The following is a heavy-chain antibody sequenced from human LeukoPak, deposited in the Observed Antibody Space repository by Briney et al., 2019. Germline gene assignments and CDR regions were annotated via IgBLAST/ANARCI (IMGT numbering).Heavy chain of an antibody. CDR1: GGTFSSYA. CDR3: AREGLYYYDSSGYQKFDY. CDR2: IIPIFGTA. J-gene: IGHJ4*02. D-gene: IGHD3-22*01. Sequence: SVKVSCKASGGTFSSYAISWVRQAPGQGLEWVGGIIPIFGTANYAQKFQGRVTITADESTSTAYMELSSLRSEDTAVYYCAREGLYYYDSSGYQKFDYWGQGTLVTVSS. V-gene: IGHV1-69*01.